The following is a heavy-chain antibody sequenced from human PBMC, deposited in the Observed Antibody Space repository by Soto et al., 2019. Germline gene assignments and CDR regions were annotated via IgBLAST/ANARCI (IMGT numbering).Heavy chain of an antibody. CDR3: VRGGWSSSGGIAAS. D-gene: IGHD6-13*01. V-gene: IGHV3-11*01. J-gene: IGHJ5*02. CDR1: GFTFSDYY. Sequence: GSLRLSCAASGFTFSDYYMSWIRQAPGRGLEWVSYISSSGASIYYADSVKDRFTISRDNAENPLSLQMNSLRAEDTAVYYCVRGGWSSSGGIAASWGQGTLVTVSS. CDR2: ISSSGASI.